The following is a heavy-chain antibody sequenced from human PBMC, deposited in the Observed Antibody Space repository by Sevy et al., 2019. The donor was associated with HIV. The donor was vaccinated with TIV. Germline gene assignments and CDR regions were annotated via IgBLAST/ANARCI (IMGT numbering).Heavy chain of an antibody. CDR3: ARNYDFWSAPTFDY. D-gene: IGHD3-3*01. Sequence: SETLSLTCTVSGGSISSYYWSWIRQPAGKGLEWIGRIYTSGSTNYNPSLKSRVTMSVDTSKNQFSLKLSSVTAADTAVYYCARNYDFWSAPTFDYWGQGTLVTVSS. V-gene: IGHV4-4*07. J-gene: IGHJ4*02. CDR1: GGSISSYY. CDR2: IYTSGST.